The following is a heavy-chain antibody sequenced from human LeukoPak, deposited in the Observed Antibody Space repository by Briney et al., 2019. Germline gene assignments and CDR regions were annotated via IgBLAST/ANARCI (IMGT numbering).Heavy chain of an antibody. V-gene: IGHV3-66*01. CDR1: GFAVSNIY. J-gene: IGHJ6*02. CDR2: IFGGDST. CDR3: ARGLGTYTTSWYHFYGMDF. Sequence: GGSLRLSCAASGFAVSNIYMNWVRQAPGKGLEWVSVIFGGDSTYYADSVKGRFTISRDNSKIPVYLQMNSLRADDTAVYHCARGLGTYTTSWYHFYGMDFWGLGTTVTVS. D-gene: IGHD3-16*01.